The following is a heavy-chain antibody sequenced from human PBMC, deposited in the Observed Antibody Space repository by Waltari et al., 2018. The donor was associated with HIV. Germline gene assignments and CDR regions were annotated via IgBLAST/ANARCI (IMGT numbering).Heavy chain of an antibody. J-gene: IGHJ6*02. CDR2: IWYDGSKK. CDR1: GFTFSSHG. CDR3: ARGVHDFYYGMDV. Sequence: QVQLVESGGGGVQTGRSLRLSCAVSGFTFSSHGMHWVRQAPGKGVEWVAVIWYDGSKKYYADSVKGRFTISRDNSKNTLYLQMNSLRDEDTAVYYCARGVHDFYYGMDVWGQGTSVTVSS. V-gene: IGHV3-33*01.